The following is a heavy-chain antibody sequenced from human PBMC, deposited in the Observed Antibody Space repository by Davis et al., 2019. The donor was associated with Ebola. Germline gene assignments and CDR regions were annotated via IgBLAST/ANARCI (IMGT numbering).Heavy chain of an antibody. CDR2: IYHSGST. CDR3: ASLGAYVATLDFDY. CDR1: GGSISSSNW. Sequence: PSETLSLTCAVSGGSISSSNWWSWVRQPPGKGLEWIGEIYHSGSTNYNPSLKSRVTISVDKSKNQFSLKLSSVTAADTAVYYCASLGAYVATLDFDYWGQGTLVTVSS. V-gene: IGHV4-4*02. J-gene: IGHJ4*02. D-gene: IGHD5-12*01.